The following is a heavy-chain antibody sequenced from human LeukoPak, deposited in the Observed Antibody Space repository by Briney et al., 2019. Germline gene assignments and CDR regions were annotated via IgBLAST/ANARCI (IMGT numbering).Heavy chain of an antibody. V-gene: IGHV3-30*02. D-gene: IGHD3-9*01. Sequence: GGSLRLSCAASGFTFSSYGMHWVRQAPGKGLEWVAFIRYDGSNKYYADSVKGRFTISRDNSKNTLYLQMNSLRAEDTAVYYCARELRYYYDMDVWGQGTTVTVSS. CDR2: IRYDGSNK. CDR1: GFTFSSYG. CDR3: ARELRYYYDMDV. J-gene: IGHJ6*02.